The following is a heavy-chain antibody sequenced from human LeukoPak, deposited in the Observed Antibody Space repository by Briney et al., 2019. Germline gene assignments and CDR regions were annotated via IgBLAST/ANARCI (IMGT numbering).Heavy chain of an antibody. CDR1: GFSVSNNY. CDR2: VYSGGNT. D-gene: IGHD1-26*01. CDR3: AKVPGQIRYSGSYSTTGGY. V-gene: IGHV3-53*01. Sequence: QTGGSLRLSCAASGFSVSNNYMSWVRQPPGKGVEWVSVVYSGGNTYYADSVKGRFAISRDYSRNTVYLQMNSPRAEDTAVYYCAKVPGQIRYSGSYSTTGGYWGQGTLVTVSS. J-gene: IGHJ4*02.